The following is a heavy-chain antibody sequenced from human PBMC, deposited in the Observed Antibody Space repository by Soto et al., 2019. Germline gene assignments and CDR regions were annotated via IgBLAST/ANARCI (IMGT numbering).Heavy chain of an antibody. Sequence: SVKVSCKASGGTFSSYAISWVRQAPGQGLEWMGGIIPIFGTANYAQKFQGRVTITADESTSTAYMELSSLRSEDTAVYYCARFNHLVVAATRSYYYYGMDVWGQGTTVTVSS. V-gene: IGHV1-69*13. J-gene: IGHJ6*02. CDR3: ARFNHLVVAATRSYYYYGMDV. CDR1: GGTFSSYA. D-gene: IGHD2-15*01. CDR2: IIPIFGTA.